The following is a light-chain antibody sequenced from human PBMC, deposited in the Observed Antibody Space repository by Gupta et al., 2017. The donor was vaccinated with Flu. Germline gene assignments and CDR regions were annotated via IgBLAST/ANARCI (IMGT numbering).Light chain of an antibody. Sequence: GDRVTITCRASQSISSWLAWYQQKPGKAPKLLIYKASSLESGVPSRFSGSGSGTEFTLTISSLQPDDFATYYCQQYNSYSRTFGPGTKVDIK. CDR2: KAS. CDR1: QSISSW. J-gene: IGKJ3*01. CDR3: QQYNSYSRT. V-gene: IGKV1-5*03.